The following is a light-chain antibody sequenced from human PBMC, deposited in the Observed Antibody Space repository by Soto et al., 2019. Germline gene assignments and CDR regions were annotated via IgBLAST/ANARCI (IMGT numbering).Light chain of an antibody. CDR1: QSVSSY. CDR2: DAS. J-gene: IGKJ2*01. V-gene: IGKV3-11*01. CDR3: TNRHWAF. Sequence: EIVLTQSPATLSLSPGERATLSCRASQSVSSYLAWYQQKPGQAPRLLIYDASNRATGIPARFSGSGSGTDFTLTISSLEPERRMTRIYTNRHWAFIG.